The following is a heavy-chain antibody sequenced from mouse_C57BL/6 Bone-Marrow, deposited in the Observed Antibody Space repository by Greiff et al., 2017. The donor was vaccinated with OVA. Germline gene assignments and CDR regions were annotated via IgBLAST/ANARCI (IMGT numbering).Heavy chain of an antibody. CDR2: FYPGRGSI. Sequence: VQLQQSGAELVKPGASVKLSCKASGYTFTEYTIPWVKQRSGQGLEWIGWFYPGRGSIKYNEKFKDKATLTADKSSSTVYMELSRLTSEDSAVYFGARHEDGYYYGSRSLFAYWGQGTLVTVSA. V-gene: IGHV1-62-2*01. CDR1: GYTFTEYT. CDR3: ARHEDGYYYGSRSLFAY. D-gene: IGHD1-1*01. J-gene: IGHJ3*01.